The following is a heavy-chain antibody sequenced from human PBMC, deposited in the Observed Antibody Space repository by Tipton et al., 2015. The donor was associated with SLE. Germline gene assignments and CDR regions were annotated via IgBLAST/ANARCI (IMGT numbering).Heavy chain of an antibody. Sequence: TLSLTCTVSGGSISSYYWSWIRQPAGKGLEWIGRIYTSGSTNYNPPLKSRVTMSVDTSKNQFSLKLNSVTAADTAVYYCARGAPLRLGPYFDYWGQGTLVTVSS. CDR1: GGSISSYY. CDR2: IYTSGST. CDR3: ARGAPLRLGPYFDY. J-gene: IGHJ4*02. V-gene: IGHV4-4*07. D-gene: IGHD4-17*01.